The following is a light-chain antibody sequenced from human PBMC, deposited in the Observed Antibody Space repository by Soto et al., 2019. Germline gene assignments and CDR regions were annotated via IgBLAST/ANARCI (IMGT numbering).Light chain of an antibody. Sequence: QSALTQPASVSGSPRRSITISCTGTSSDAGNYNFVSWYQQHPGKAPKVIIYEDSTRPSGVSNRISGSKSGNTASLTISGLQAEDEADYYCCSYAGSSTSWVFGGGTKLTVL. CDR1: SSDAGNYNF. CDR2: EDS. J-gene: IGLJ3*02. V-gene: IGLV2-23*01. CDR3: CSYAGSSTSWV.